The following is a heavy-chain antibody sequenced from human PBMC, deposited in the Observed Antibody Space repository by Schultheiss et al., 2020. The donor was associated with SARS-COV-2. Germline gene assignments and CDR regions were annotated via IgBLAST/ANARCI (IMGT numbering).Heavy chain of an antibody. CDR3: ARVGSVALTDY. CDR1: GFTFSSYW. J-gene: IGHJ4*02. D-gene: IGHD6-19*01. V-gene: IGHV3-30*03. Sequence: GGSLRLSCAASGFTFSSYWMSWVRQAPGKGLEWVAVISYDGSNKYYADSVKGRFTISRDNSKTTLFLQMDCLRAEDTAVCYCARVGSVALTDYWGQGTLVTVSS. CDR2: ISYDGSNK.